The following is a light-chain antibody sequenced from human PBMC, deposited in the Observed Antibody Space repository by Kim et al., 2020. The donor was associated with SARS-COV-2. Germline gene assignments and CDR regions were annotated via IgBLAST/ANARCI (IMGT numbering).Light chain of an antibody. V-gene: IGKV3-15*01. CDR1: QGVSSN. CDR2: GAS. Sequence: VSPGERAPPSCRASQGVSSNLAWYQQKPGQAPRLLIYGASTRATGIPVRFSGSGSGTEFTLTISSLQSEDFAVYYCQQYNNWPGTFGQGTKVDIK. J-gene: IGKJ1*01. CDR3: QQYNNWPGT.